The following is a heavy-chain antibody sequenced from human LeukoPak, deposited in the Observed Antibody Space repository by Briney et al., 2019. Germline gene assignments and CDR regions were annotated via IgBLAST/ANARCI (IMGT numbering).Heavy chain of an antibody. CDR2: ISGSGGST. Sequence: PGGSLRLSCAASGFTFSSYAVSWVRQAPGRGLEWVSAISGSGGSTYYADSVKGRFTISRDNSKNTLYLQMNSLRAEDTAVYYCAKSNRIAVAGTFGGGQGTLVTVSS. J-gene: IGHJ4*02. CDR1: GFTFSSYA. CDR3: AKSNRIAVAGTFG. D-gene: IGHD6-19*01. V-gene: IGHV3-23*01.